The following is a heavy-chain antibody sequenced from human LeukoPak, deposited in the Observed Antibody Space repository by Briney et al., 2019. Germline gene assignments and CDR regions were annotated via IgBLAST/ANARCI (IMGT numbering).Heavy chain of an antibody. CDR1: GGSIGSYY. D-gene: IGHD2-2*01. V-gene: IGHV4-4*07. J-gene: IGHJ4*02. CDR3: AREGRGSTSGH. Sequence: SETLSLTCTVSGGSIGSYYWTWVRQPAGKGLEWIGRISSSGSTNYNPSLKSRVTMSVDTSKNQFSLKLTSVTAADTAVYYCAREGRGSTSGHWGQGTLVTVSS. CDR2: ISSSGST.